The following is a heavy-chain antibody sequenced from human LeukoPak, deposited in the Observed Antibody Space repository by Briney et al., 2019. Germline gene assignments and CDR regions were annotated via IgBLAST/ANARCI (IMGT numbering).Heavy chain of an antibody. J-gene: IGHJ3*02. CDR3: AILVGVLTGPDAFDI. CDR1: GYTFTSYG. D-gene: IGHD3-9*01. Sequence: ASVKVSCKASGYTFTSYGISWVRQAPGQGLEWMGWISAYNGNTNYAQKLQGRVTMTTDTSTSTAYMELRSLRSDDTAVYYCAILVGVLTGPDAFDIWGQGTMVTVPS. V-gene: IGHV1-18*01. CDR2: ISAYNGNT.